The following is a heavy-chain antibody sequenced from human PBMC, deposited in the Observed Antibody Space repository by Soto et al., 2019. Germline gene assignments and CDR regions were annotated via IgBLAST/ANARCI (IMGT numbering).Heavy chain of an antibody. CDR2: IYYSGST. CDR3: ARSSQSTVTTFGY. J-gene: IGHJ4*02. CDR1: GGSISSGGYY. Sequence: QVQLQESGPGLVKPSQTLSLTCTVSGGSISSGGYYWSWIRQHPGKGLEWIWYIYYSGSTYYNPSLKSRVTTSVDTSTNQFALKLSSVTAADTAVYYCARSSQSTVTTFGYWGQGTLVTVSS. V-gene: IGHV4-31*03. D-gene: IGHD4-17*01.